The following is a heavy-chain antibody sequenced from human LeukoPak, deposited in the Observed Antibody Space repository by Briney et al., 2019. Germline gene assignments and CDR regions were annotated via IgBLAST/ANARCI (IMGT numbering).Heavy chain of an antibody. CDR2: ISTSSSYI. J-gene: IGHJ4*02. CDR3: AGFKWELHFDY. Sequence: GGSLRLSCAASGFTFSSYSMNWVRQAPGKGLEWVSSISTSSSYINYADSVKGRFTISRDNAKKSLYLQMNSLRAEDTAVYYCAGFKWELHFDYWGQGTLVTVSS. V-gene: IGHV3-21*04. CDR1: GFTFSSYS. D-gene: IGHD1-26*01.